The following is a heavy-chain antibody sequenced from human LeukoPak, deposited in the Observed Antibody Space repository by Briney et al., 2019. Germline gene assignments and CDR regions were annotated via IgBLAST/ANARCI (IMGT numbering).Heavy chain of an antibody. D-gene: IGHD3-10*01. CDR3: ARGIAHYYGSGSFYMDV. J-gene: IGHJ6*03. CDR1: GFTVSSNY. V-gene: IGHV3-53*01. CDR2: MYSGGST. Sequence: GSLRLSCAASGFTVSSNYVNWVRQAPGKGLEWVSLMYSGGSTYYADSVKGRFTFSRDNSKNTLYLQMNSLRAEDTAVYYCARGIAHYYGSGSFYMDVWGKGTTVTISS.